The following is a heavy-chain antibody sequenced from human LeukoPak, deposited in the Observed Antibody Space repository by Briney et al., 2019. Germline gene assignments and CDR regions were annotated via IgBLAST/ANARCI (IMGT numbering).Heavy chain of an antibody. D-gene: IGHD6-19*01. Sequence: ASVKVSCKASGYTFTSYDINWVRQATGQGREWMGWISAYNGNTNYAQKLQGRVTMTTETSTSTAYMELRSLGSDATAVYYCAREPKRAGDYWGQGTLVTVSS. J-gene: IGHJ4*02. CDR1: GYTFTSYD. CDR2: ISAYNGNT. V-gene: IGHV1-18*01. CDR3: AREPKRAGDY.